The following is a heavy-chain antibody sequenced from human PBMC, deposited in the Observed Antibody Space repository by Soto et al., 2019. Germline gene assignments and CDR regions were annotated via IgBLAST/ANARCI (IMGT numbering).Heavy chain of an antibody. Sequence: LRLSCVASGLPVAGSYMAWVRQAPGKGLEWASVIYNDGTTYYSQSVEGRFTISRDTSKNTLYLQMDRLRDEDTAVYYCVRPLPSGQTHARDVWGQGTTVTVSS. D-gene: IGHD3-10*01. V-gene: IGHV3-53*01. CDR2: IYNDGTT. CDR3: VRPLPSGQTHARDV. J-gene: IGHJ6*02. CDR1: GLPVAGSY.